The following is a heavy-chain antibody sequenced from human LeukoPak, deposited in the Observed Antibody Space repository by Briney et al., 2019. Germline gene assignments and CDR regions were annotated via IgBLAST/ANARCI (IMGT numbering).Heavy chain of an antibody. CDR2: TSGSGGST. V-gene: IGHV3-23*01. D-gene: IGHD6-13*01. CDR1: GFTFSSYA. Sequence: PGGSLRLSCAASGFTFSSYAMSWVRQAPGKGLEWVSATSGSGGSTYYADSVKGRFTISRDNSKNTLYLQMNSLRAEDTAVYYCAFRGYSSSWYTLGYWGQGTLVTVSS. CDR3: AFRGYSSSWYTLGY. J-gene: IGHJ4*02.